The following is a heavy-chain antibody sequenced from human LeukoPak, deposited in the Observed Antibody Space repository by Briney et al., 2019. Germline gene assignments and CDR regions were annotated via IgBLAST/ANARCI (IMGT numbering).Heavy chain of an antibody. J-gene: IGHJ4*02. V-gene: IGHV3-7*01. CDR3: ASLLGDKTIFDF. Sequence: GGSLRLSCAASGLIFGSRWMSWIRQAPGKGLEWVANIKRDGSGEYYLDSVKGRFTISRDNAKNSLYLQMNSLRAEDTAVYYCASLLGDKTIFDFWGQGTLVTVSP. CDR1: GLIFGSRW. D-gene: IGHD1-26*01. CDR2: IKRDGSGE.